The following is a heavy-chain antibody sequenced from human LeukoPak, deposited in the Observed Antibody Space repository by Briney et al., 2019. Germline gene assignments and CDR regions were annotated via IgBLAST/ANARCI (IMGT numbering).Heavy chain of an antibody. CDR1: GGSISSGDYY. D-gene: IGHD2-15*01. J-gene: IGHJ3*02. CDR2: IYYSGST. V-gene: IGHV4-30-4*08. CDR3: AGKVVVAAKYGAFDI. Sequence: SETLSLTCTVSGGSISSGDYYWSWIRQPPGKGLEWIGYIYYSGSTYYNPSLKSRVTISVDTSKNQFSLKLSSVTAADTAVYYCAGKVVVAAKYGAFDIWGQGTMVTVSS.